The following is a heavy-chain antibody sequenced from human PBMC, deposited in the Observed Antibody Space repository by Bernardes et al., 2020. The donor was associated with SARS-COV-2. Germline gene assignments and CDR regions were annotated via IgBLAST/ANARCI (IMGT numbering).Heavy chain of an antibody. V-gene: IGHV3-30*14. J-gene: IGHJ4*01. D-gene: IGHD1-26*01. CDR1: GFTFRTYA. CDR3: ARDWGGLGGNSGSYPRYFDY. CDR2: ILSDETNK. Sequence: GGSLRLSCAASGFTFRTYAMHWVRQAPGKGLEWVAFILSDETNKNYADSVRGRFTISRDNSKNTLYLQMNSLRAEDTAVYYCARDWGGLGGNSGSYPRYFDYWGHGTLVTVSS.